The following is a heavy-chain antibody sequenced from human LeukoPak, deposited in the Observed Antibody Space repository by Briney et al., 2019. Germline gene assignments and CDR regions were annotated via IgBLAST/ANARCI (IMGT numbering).Heavy chain of an antibody. Sequence: GGSLRLSCAASGFTFSSYSMTWVRQAPGKGLEWVSYISSSSSTIYYADSVKGRFTISRDNAKNSLYLQMNSLRDEDTAVYYCARDKGYSSSWMPKYGWFDPWGQGTLVTVSS. CDR1: GFTFSSYS. D-gene: IGHD6-13*01. V-gene: IGHV3-48*02. J-gene: IGHJ5*02. CDR2: ISSSSSTI. CDR3: ARDKGYSSSWMPKYGWFDP.